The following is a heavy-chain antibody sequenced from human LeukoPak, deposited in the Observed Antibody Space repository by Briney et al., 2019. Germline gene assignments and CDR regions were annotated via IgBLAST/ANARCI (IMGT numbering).Heavy chain of an antibody. CDR3: VADSGYGLFDY. CDR1: GFTFDDYA. D-gene: IGHD5-12*01. J-gene: IGHJ4*02. V-gene: IGHV3-9*01. Sequence: GRSLRLSCAASGFTFDDYAMHWVRQAPGKGLEWVSGISWNSGSIGYADSVKGRFTISRDNAKNSLYLQMNSLRAEDTAVYYCVADSGYGLFDYWGQGSLVTVSS. CDR2: ISWNSGSI.